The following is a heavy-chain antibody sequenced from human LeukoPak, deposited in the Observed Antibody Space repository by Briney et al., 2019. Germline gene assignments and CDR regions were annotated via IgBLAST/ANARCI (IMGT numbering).Heavy chain of an antibody. J-gene: IGHJ5*02. CDR1: GFTVSSNY. CDR3: ARRKNYYDSSGNWFDP. CDR2: IYSGGST. V-gene: IGHV3-66*02. Sequence: GGSLRLSCAASGFTVSSNYMSWVRQAPGKGLEWVSGIYSGGSTYYADSVKGRFTISRDNSRNTLYLHMNSLRVEDTAVYYCARRKNYYDSSGNWFDPWVQGTLVTVSS. D-gene: IGHD3-22*01.